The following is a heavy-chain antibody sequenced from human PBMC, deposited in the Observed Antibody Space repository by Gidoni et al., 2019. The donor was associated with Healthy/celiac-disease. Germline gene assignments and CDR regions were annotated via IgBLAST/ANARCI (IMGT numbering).Heavy chain of an antibody. D-gene: IGHD1-26*01. J-gene: IGHJ4*02. Sequence: QVQLVESGGGVVQPWRSLRLSCAASGFTSSSYAMHWVRQAPGKGLEWVAVISYEGSNKYYADSVKGRFTISRDNSKNTLYLQMNSLRAEDTAVYYCARARGAWENYFDYWGQGTLVTVSS. CDR3: ARARGAWENYFDY. CDR1: GFTSSSYA. V-gene: IGHV3-30-3*01. CDR2: ISYEGSNK.